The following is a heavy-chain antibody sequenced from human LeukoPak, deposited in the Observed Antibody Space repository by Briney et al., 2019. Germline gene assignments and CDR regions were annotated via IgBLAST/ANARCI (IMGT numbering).Heavy chain of an antibody. CDR1: GFTFSSDW. Sequence: GGSLRLSCAASGFTFSSDWMSWVRQAPQKGLEWVANIKYDGSEIYYVDSVKGRFTISRDNAKNSLYLQMNSLRGEDTAVYYCARYRREGLYYFDYWGQGTLVTVSS. CDR2: IKYDGSEI. J-gene: IGHJ4*02. V-gene: IGHV3-7*01. CDR3: ARYRREGLYYFDY.